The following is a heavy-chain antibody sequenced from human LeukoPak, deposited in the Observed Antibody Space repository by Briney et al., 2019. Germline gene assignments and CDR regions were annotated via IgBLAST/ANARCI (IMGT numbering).Heavy chain of an antibody. CDR3: ARDYLNSGFSPEYY. CDR2: ISGYNGNT. CDR1: GYTFTNYY. J-gene: IGHJ4*02. D-gene: IGHD3-22*01. V-gene: IGHV1-18*04. Sequence: ASVKVSCKASGYTFTNYYLYWVRQAPGQGLEWMGWISGYNGNTNHAQKLQGRVTMTTDTSTSTAYMELRSLRSDDTAVYYCARDYLNSGFSPEYYWGQGTLVTVSS.